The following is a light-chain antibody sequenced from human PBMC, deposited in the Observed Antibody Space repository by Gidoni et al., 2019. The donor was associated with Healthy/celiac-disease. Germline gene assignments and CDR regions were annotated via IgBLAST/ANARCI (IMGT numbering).Light chain of an antibody. CDR3: QQLNSYPLT. CDR2: AAS. Sequence: IKLTQSPSSLSASVGDRVTITCRASQGISSYLVWYQQKPGKAPKLLIYAASTLQSGVPSRFSGSGSGTDFTLTISSLQPEDFATYYCQQLNSYPLTFGGGTKVEIK. J-gene: IGKJ4*01. CDR1: QGISSY. V-gene: IGKV1-9*01.